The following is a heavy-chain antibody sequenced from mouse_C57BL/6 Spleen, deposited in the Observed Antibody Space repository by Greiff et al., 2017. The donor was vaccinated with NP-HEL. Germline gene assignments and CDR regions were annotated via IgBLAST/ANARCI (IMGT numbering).Heavy chain of an antibody. V-gene: IGHV5-6*01. CDR1: GFTFSSYG. CDR3: ARQGGYDYDKDAMDY. CDR2: ISSGGSYT. D-gene: IGHD2-4*01. J-gene: IGHJ4*01. Sequence: EVQGVESGGDLVKPGGSLKLSCAASGFTFSSYGMSWVRQTPDKRLEWVATISSGGSYTYYPDSVKGRFTISRDNAKNTLYLQMSSLKSEDTAMYYCARQGGYDYDKDAMDYWGQGTSVTVSS.